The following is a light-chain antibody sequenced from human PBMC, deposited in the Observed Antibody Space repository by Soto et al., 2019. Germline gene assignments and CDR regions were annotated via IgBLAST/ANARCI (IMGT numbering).Light chain of an antibody. CDR1: QSVSSSY. Sequence: EIVLTQSPGTLSLSPGERATLSCRASQSVSSSYLSWYQQKPGHAPRLLIYGASSRATGIPDRFSGSGSGTYFTLTISILEPEDFALYYCQQNGSSPLTFGGGTKLEIK. J-gene: IGKJ4*01. CDR3: QQNGSSPLT. CDR2: GAS. V-gene: IGKV3-20*01.